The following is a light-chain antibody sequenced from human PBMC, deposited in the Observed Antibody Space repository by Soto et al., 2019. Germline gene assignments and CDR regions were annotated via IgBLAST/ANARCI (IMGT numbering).Light chain of an antibody. Sequence: DIQMTQFPSTLSASVGDRVTITCRASQTTNTWLAWYQQKPGTAPKLLIYDASSLEGGVPSRFSASGPGTEFTLTISSLQPDDLATYYCQQYISYPYTFGQGTKVDIK. CDR3: QQYISYPYT. CDR1: QTTNTW. V-gene: IGKV1-5*01. CDR2: DAS. J-gene: IGKJ2*01.